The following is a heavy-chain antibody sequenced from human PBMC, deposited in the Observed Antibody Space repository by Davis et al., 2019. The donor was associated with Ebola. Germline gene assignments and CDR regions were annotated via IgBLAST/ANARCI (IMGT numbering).Heavy chain of an antibody. Sequence: SGPTLVKPTETLTLTCTVSGFSLSNARMGVSWIRQPPGKALEWLAHIFSTDEKSYSTSLKSRLTISKDTSKSQVVLTMTNMDPVDTATYYCARSRYDFWSGYHGWFDPWGQGTLVTVSS. CDR1: GFSLSNARMG. V-gene: IGHV2-26*01. J-gene: IGHJ5*02. D-gene: IGHD3-3*01. CDR2: IFSTDEK. CDR3: ARSRYDFWSGYHGWFDP.